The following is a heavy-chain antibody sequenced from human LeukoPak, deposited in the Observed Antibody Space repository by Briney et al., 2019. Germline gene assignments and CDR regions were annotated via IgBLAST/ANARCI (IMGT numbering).Heavy chain of an antibody. D-gene: IGHD6-19*01. CDR1: GFTFSSSA. Sequence: PGGSLRLSXAASGFTFSSSAMHWVRQASGKGLEWVGRIRSKANSYATAYAASVKGRFTISRDDSKNTAYLQMNSLKTEDTAVYYCTSLSIAVAGLIYYFDYWGQGTLVTVSS. CDR3: TSLSIAVAGLIYYFDY. V-gene: IGHV3-73*01. CDR2: IRSKANSYAT. J-gene: IGHJ4*02.